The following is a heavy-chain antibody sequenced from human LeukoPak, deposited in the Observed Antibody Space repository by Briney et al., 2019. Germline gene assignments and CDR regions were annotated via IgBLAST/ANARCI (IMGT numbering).Heavy chain of an antibody. CDR1: GFTFDDSG. Sequence: GGSLRLSCAASGFTFDDSGMSWVRQAPGKGLKWVSSINWNGGSTGYADSVKGRFTISRDNAKNSLYLQMNSLRAEDTAVYYCAREGRGGYYGFDYWGQGTLVTVSS. V-gene: IGHV3-20*04. J-gene: IGHJ4*02. CDR2: INWNGGST. CDR3: AREGRGGYYGFDY. D-gene: IGHD3-3*01.